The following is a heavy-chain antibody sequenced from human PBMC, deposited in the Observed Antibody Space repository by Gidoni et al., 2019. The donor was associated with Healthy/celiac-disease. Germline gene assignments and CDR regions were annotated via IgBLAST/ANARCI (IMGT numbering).Heavy chain of an antibody. CDR3: ARDLYSSGWGHFV. D-gene: IGHD6-19*01. J-gene: IGHJ4*02. Sequence: EVQLVASGGGLVQPGGSLRLSCAASGFTVSSNYMSWVRQAPGKGLEWVSVIYSGGSTYYADSVKGRFTISRDNSKNTLYLQMNSLRAEDTAVYYCARDLYSSGWGHFVWGQGTLVTVSS. CDR1: GFTVSSNY. V-gene: IGHV3-66*02. CDR2: IYSGGST.